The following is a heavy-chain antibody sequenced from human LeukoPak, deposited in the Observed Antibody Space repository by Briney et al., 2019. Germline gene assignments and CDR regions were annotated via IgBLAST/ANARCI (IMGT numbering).Heavy chain of an antibody. CDR1: GGTFSSYA. CDR2: IIPILGIA. J-gene: IGHJ6*02. D-gene: IGHD6-13*01. CDR3: ARDSSSWPLGKNYYYYGMDV. Sequence: EASVKVSCKSSGGTFSSYAISWVRQAPGQGLEWMGRIIPILGIANYAQKFQGRVTITADKSTSTAYMELSSLRSEDTAVYYCARDSSSWPLGKNYYYYGMDVWGQGTTVTVSS. V-gene: IGHV1-69*04.